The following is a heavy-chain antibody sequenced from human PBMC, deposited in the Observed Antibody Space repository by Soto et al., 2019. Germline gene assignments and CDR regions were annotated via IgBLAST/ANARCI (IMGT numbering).Heavy chain of an antibody. CDR3: ARAANCGGDCYLDS. CDR1: GGSISSDTYS. CDR2: FYYSGST. V-gene: IGHV4-30-2*01. Sequence: QLQLQESGSGLVRPSQTLSLTCAVSGGSISSDTYSWAWIRLPPGKGLEWIGYFYYSGSTYYNPSLKSRVTLSVDKSKTQFALRLSSVTAADTAVYYCARAANCGGDCYLDSWGLGTLVTVSS. J-gene: IGHJ4*02. D-gene: IGHD2-21*02.